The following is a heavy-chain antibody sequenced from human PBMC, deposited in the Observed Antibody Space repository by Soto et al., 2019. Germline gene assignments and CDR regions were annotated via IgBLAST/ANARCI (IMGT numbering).Heavy chain of an antibody. CDR2: IYYSGSA. CDR1: GDSISSRSYY. Sequence: SETLSLTCPVTGDSISSRSYYWGWIRQPPGKVLEWIGSIYYSGSAYNNPSLRGRVTMSLDTSKDQFSLKLSSVTAADTAVYDCARDRTAAGPSNLFDPWGQGTLVTVSS. V-gene: IGHV4-39*07. D-gene: IGHD6-13*01. J-gene: IGHJ5*02. CDR3: ARDRTAAGPSNLFDP.